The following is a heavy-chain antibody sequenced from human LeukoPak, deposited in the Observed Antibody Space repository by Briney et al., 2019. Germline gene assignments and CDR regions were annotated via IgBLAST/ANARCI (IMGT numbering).Heavy chain of an antibody. Sequence: GGSLRLSCIASGFTLSSYEMSWIRQAPGKGLEWVSSVDYSGGDTHYADSVMGRFTISRDNSKNTLYLQLNSLSADDTAVYYCARTGGSYPYYFEYWGQGTLVTVSS. J-gene: IGHJ4*02. CDR1: GFTLSSYE. V-gene: IGHV3-23*01. D-gene: IGHD1-26*01. CDR2: VDYSGGDT. CDR3: ARTGGSYPYYFEY.